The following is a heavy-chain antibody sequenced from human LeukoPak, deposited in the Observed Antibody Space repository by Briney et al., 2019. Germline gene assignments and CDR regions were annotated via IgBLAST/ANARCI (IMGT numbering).Heavy chain of an antibody. Sequence: ASVKVSCKASGYTFTSYDINWMRQATGQGLEWMGWMNPNSGNTGHAQKFQGRVSMTSNTSISTAYMELSSLRSEDTAVYYCARGLRREQQLLRAFDDWGQGTLVTVSS. V-gene: IGHV1-8*01. CDR2: MNPNSGNT. CDR1: GYTFTSYD. D-gene: IGHD6-13*01. J-gene: IGHJ4*02. CDR3: ARGLRREQQLLRAFDD.